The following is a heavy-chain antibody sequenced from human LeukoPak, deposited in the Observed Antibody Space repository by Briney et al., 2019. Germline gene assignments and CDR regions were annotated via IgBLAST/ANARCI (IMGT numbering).Heavy chain of an antibody. Sequence: GGSLRLSCAASGFTVSSNYMSWVRQAPGKGLEWVSVIYSGGSTYYADSVKGRFTISRDNSKNTLYLQMNSLRAEDTAVYYCATTLDYGFYFDYWGQGTLVTVSS. CDR1: GFTVSSNY. CDR2: IYSGGST. CDR3: ATTLDYGFYFDY. V-gene: IGHV3-53*01. J-gene: IGHJ4*02. D-gene: IGHD4-17*01.